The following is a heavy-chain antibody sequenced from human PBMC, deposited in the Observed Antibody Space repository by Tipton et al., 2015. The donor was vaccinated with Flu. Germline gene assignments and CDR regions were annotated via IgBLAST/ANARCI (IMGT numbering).Heavy chain of an antibody. V-gene: IGHV1-69*01. CDR1: GGTFSSYA. D-gene: IGHD3-10*01. Sequence: QVQLVQSGAEVKKPGSSVKVSCKASGGTFSSYAISWVRQAPGQGLEWMGGIIPILGIANYAQKFQGRVTFTADESTSTAYMELSSLRSEDTAVYYCARAGNYYGSGSYVGAWYYFDYWGQGTLVTVSS. CDR2: IIPILGIA. CDR3: ARAGNYYGSGSYVGAWYYFDY. J-gene: IGHJ4*02.